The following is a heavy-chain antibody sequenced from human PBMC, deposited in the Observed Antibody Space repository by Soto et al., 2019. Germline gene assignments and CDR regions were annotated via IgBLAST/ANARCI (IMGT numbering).Heavy chain of an antibody. D-gene: IGHD3-10*01. V-gene: IGHV1-2*04. Sequence: GPCWNASCRAYGHPFTGYYMHWVRQATGKGLEWMGWINPNSGGTNYAQKFQGWVTMTRDTSISTAYMELSRLRSDDTAVYYCARGSAWFGELLYYYYYGRDGWGQGTTVTVSS. CDR3: ARGSAWFGELLYYYYYGRDG. CDR2: INPNSGGT. J-gene: IGHJ6*02. CDR1: GHPFTGYY.